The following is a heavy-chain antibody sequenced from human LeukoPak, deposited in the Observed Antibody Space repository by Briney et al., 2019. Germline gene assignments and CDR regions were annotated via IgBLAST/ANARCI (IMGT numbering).Heavy chain of an antibody. CDR2: IYHSGST. CDR1: GFTFSSYSM. Sequence: GSLRLPCAASGFTFSSYSMNWVRQAPGKGLEWIGEIYHSGSTNYNPSLKSRVTISVDKSKNQFSLKLSSVTAADTAVYYCARVEINWFDPWGQGTLVTVSS. V-gene: IGHV4-4*02. J-gene: IGHJ5*02. CDR3: ARVEINWFDP.